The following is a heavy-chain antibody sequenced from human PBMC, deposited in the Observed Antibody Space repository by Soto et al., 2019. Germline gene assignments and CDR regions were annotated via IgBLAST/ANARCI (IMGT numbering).Heavy chain of an antibody. V-gene: IGHV4-31*03. CDR1: GGSISGGVYY. CDR2: IYYSGST. J-gene: IGHJ3*02. CDR3: ARGGVQRSILGDAFDI. D-gene: IGHD7-27*01. Sequence: TSETLSLTCTVSGGSISGGVYYWSWIRHHPGKGLEWIGYIYYSGSTYYNPSLKSRVTISVDTSKNQFSLKLSSVTAADTAVYYCARGGVQRSILGDAFDIWGQGTMVTVSS.